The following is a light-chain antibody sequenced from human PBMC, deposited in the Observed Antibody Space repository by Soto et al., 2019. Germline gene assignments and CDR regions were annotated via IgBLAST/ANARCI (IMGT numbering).Light chain of an antibody. CDR2: GAS. J-gene: IGKJ1*01. Sequence: EIVMTQSPATLSVSPGERATLSCRASQSVSSNLAWYQQKPGQAPMLLIYGASTRATGIPARFSGSGSGTEFTLTISSLQSEDFAVYYCQQYNNWPPWTFGQGTKVEIK. V-gene: IGKV3-15*01. CDR3: QQYNNWPPWT. CDR1: QSVSSN.